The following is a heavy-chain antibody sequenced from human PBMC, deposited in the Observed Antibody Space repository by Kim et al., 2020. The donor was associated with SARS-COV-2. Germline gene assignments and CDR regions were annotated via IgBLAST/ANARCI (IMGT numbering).Heavy chain of an antibody. J-gene: IGHJ6*02. CDR3: ARGGRKNYYYYGMDV. CDR2: IYHSGST. Sequence: SETLSLTCAVSGGSISSGGYSWSWIRQPPGKGLEWIGYIYHSGSTYYNPSLKSRVTISVDRSKNQFSLKLSSVTAADTAVYYCARGGRKNYYYYGMDVWGQGTTVTVSS. V-gene: IGHV4-30-2*01. CDR1: GGSISSGGYS.